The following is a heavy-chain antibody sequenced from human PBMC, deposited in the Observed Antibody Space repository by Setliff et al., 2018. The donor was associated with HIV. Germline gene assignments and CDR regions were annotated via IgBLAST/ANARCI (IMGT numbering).Heavy chain of an antibody. V-gene: IGHV4-59*01. CDR2: AFHSGAT. D-gene: IGHD3-22*01. CDR3: ASRVYYYDSNNFLREEGFDP. CDR1: GGSITTYF. J-gene: IGHJ5*02. Sequence: PSETLSLTCTVSGGSITTYFWTWIRQPPGKGLEWIGSAFHSGATNYNPSLKSRVTMSVDTSNNHFSLNLKSVTAADTAVYYCASRVYYYDSNNFLREEGFDPWGQGTLVTVSS.